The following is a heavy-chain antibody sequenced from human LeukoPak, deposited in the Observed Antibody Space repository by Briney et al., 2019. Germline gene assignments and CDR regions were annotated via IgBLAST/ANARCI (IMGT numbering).Heavy chain of an antibody. CDR3: ARARSSGKRHNWFDP. Sequence: SETLSLTCTASGGTISSYYWSWIRQPPGKGLEWIGYIYYSGSTNYNPSLKSRVTISVDTSKNQFSLKLSSVTAADTAVYYCARARSSGKRHNWFDPWGQGTLVTVSS. V-gene: IGHV4-59*01. CDR2: IYYSGST. J-gene: IGHJ5*02. D-gene: IGHD6-19*01. CDR1: GGTISSYY.